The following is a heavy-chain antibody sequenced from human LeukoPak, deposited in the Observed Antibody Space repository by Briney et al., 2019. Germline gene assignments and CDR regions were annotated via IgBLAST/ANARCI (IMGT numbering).Heavy chain of an antibody. Sequence: GGSLRPSCAASGFTFDDYAMHWVRQAPGKGLEWVSGIGWNSGSIGYADSVKGRFTISRDNAKNSLYLQMNSLRAEDTALYYCAKDMAYDSSGYMGDWGQGTLVTVSS. CDR1: GFTFDDYA. V-gene: IGHV3-9*01. CDR3: AKDMAYDSSGYMGD. CDR2: IGWNSGSI. D-gene: IGHD3-22*01. J-gene: IGHJ4*02.